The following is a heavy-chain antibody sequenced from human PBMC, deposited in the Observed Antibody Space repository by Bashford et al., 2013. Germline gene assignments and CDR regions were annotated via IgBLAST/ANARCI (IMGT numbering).Heavy chain of an antibody. CDR2: INPNSGGT. V-gene: IGHV1-2*02. CDR1: GYPFTGYY. J-gene: IGHJ4*02. Sequence: SVKVSCKASGYPFTGYYIHWVRQAPGQGLEWMGWINPNSGGTNYAQNFQGRVTMTRDTSISTAYMELSRLRSDDTAVYYCTPGSYYDSSGYYHEYWGQGTLVTVSS. D-gene: IGHD3-22*01. CDR3: TPGSYYDSSGYYHEY.